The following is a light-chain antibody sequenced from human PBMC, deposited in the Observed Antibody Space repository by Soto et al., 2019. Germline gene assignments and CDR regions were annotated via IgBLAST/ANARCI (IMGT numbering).Light chain of an antibody. Sequence: EIVLTQSPGTLSLSLGERATLSCRASQSVSSNYLAWYQQKPGQAPRLLIYGASSRATGIPDRFSGSGSGTDFTLTISRLEAEDFAVYYCQQYGTSPFTFGPGTKVDIK. CDR1: QSVSSNY. J-gene: IGKJ3*01. V-gene: IGKV3-20*01. CDR2: GAS. CDR3: QQYGTSPFT.